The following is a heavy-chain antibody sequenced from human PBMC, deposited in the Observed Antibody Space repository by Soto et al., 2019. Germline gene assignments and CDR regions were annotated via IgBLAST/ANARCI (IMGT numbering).Heavy chain of an antibody. CDR3: EKDLGTSGWPGWFDP. J-gene: IGHJ5*02. V-gene: IGHV6-1*01. Sequence: PSQTLSLTCAISGDSVSSNSAVWTCIRQSPSRGLEWLGRTYYRSEWHYQYAPSVRSRITINPDTSKNQMSLQLNSVTPEDTAVYYCEKDLGTSGWPGWFDPWGPGTLVTVSS. CDR1: GDSVSSNSAV. CDR2: TYYRSEWHY. D-gene: IGHD6-19*01.